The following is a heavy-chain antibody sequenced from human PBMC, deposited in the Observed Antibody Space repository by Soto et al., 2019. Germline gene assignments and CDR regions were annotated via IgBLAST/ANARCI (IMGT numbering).Heavy chain of an antibody. Sequence: GESLKISCKGSGYSFTSYWIGWVRQMPGKGLEWMGIIYPGDSDTRYSPSFQGQVTISADKSISTAYLQWSSLKASDTAMYYCARRSSSWYGYYYYYGMDFWGQGTTVTVSS. CDR3: ARRSSSWYGYYYYYGMDF. J-gene: IGHJ6*02. V-gene: IGHV5-51*01. CDR1: GYSFTSYW. CDR2: IYPGDSDT. D-gene: IGHD6-13*01.